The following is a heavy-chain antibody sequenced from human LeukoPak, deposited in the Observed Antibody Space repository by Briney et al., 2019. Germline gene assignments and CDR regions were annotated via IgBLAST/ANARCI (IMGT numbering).Heavy chain of an antibody. Sequence: ASVKVSCKASGGTFISYAISWVRQAPRQGLEWMGRIIPIFGTANYAQKFQGRVTITTDESTSTAYMELSSLRSEDTAVYYCARGPKGDAFDIWGQGTMVTVSS. J-gene: IGHJ3*02. V-gene: IGHV1-69*05. CDR2: IIPIFGTA. CDR1: GGTFISYA. CDR3: ARGPKGDAFDI.